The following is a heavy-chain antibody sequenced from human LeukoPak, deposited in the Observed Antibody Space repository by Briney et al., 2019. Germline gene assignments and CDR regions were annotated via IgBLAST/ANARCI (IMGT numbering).Heavy chain of an antibody. CDR1: GFTFNSYH. Sequence: GGSLRLSCSASGFTFNSYHVHWVRQAPGKGLEYVSGISRNGGSTYYADSVKGRFTISRDNSKNTLYLQMSSLRAEDTAVYYCVKESGFMVAPNSAFDIWGQGTMVTVSS. J-gene: IGHJ3*02. CDR3: VKESGFMVAPNSAFDI. CDR2: ISRNGGST. D-gene: IGHD4/OR15-4a*01. V-gene: IGHV3-64D*06.